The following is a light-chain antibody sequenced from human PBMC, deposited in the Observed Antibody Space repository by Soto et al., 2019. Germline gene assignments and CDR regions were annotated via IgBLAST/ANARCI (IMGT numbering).Light chain of an antibody. V-gene: IGLV3-21*02. CDR1: NIGSKN. Sequence: SYDLTQPPSVSVAPGQTARIACGGNNIGSKNVHWYQQKPGQAPVLVVYDDSDRPSGIPERFSGSNSENTATLTISRVEAGDEADYYCQVWDDSRDHYVFGTGTKVTVL. CDR2: DDS. J-gene: IGLJ1*01. CDR3: QVWDDSRDHYV.